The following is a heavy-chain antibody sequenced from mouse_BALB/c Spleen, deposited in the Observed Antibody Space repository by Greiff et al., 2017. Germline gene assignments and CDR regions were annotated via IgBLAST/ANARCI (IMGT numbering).Heavy chain of an antibody. CDR1: GYAFSSYW. Sequence: QVQLKQSGAELVRPGSSVKISCKASGYAFSSYWMNWVKQRPGQGLEWIGQIYPGDGDTNYNGKFKGKATLTADKSSSTAYMQLSSLTSEDSAVYYCARDGNYVRFAYWGQGTLVTVSA. V-gene: IGHV1-80*01. D-gene: IGHD2-1*01. CDR2: IYPGDGDT. CDR3: ARDGNYVRFAY. J-gene: IGHJ3*01.